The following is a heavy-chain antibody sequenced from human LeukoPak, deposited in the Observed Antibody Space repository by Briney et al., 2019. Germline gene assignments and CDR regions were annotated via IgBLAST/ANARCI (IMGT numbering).Heavy chain of an antibody. CDR3: ARSSGSYDGYYGVEV. D-gene: IGHD6-19*01. J-gene: IGHJ6*02. Sequence: GGSLRLSCGVSEFTFDDYVIHWVRQGPGKGLEWVAAMSWTSGSIAYVDSVKGRFNIFRDNAQSSLYLQMNSLRAEDTAFYYCARSSGSYDGYYGVEVWGQGTTVIVSS. V-gene: IGHV3-9*01. CDR1: EFTFDDYV. CDR2: MSWTSGSI.